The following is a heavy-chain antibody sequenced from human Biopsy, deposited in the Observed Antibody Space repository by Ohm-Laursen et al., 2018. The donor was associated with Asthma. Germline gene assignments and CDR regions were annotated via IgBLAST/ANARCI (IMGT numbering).Heavy chain of an antibody. D-gene: IGHD2-15*01. CDR2: ISGYNGDT. CDR1: SYTFSNYA. V-gene: IGHV1-18*04. J-gene: IGHJ5*02. Sequence: ASVKVSCKVSSYTFSNYAISWVRQAPGQGLEWMGWISGYNGDTKFAQNVKGRLSLTTDTSTSTAYMELRSLTSDDTAVYYCVRDKVVVVPGSKGPTDWFDPWGQGTLVTVSS. CDR3: VRDKVVVVPGSKGPTDWFDP.